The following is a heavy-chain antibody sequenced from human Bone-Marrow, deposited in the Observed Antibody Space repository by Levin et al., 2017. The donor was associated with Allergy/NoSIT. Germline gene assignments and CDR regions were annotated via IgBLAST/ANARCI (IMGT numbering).Heavy chain of an antibody. CDR1: GFTFSNYA. Sequence: PGASLRLSCAVSGFTFSNYAMHWVRQAPGRGLEWVAFISLDGNTQYYADSVKGRFTFSRDNSNNTLHLQMNSLRVEDTAIYYCAKDTYTCSGGSCYFFDYWGQGALVTVSS. CDR2: ISLDGNTQ. D-gene: IGHD2-15*01. CDR3: AKDTYTCSGGSCYFFDY. V-gene: IGHV3-30*18. J-gene: IGHJ4*02.